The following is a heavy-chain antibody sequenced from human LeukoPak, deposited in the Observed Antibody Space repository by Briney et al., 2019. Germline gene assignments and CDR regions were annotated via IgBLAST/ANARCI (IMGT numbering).Heavy chain of an antibody. J-gene: IGHJ4*02. CDR1: GYSFNSHY. Sequence: ASVKASCKASGYSFNSHYIHWVRQAPGQGLEWMGIMKLIDGRTYYAQKFQGRVTMTRDTSTSTVYMELSSLRSEDTALYYCARIQDYGNSDFWGQGTLVTVSS. D-gene: IGHD4/OR15-4a*01. V-gene: IGHV1-46*02. CDR2: MKLIDGRT. CDR3: ARIQDYGNSDF.